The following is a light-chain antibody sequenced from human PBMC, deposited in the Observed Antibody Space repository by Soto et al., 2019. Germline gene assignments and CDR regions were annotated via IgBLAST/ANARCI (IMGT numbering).Light chain of an antibody. CDR3: MQALQTWT. CDR1: QSLLHSNGYNY. V-gene: IGKV2-28*01. CDR2: LGS. J-gene: IGKJ1*01. Sequence: DHVMTQSPLSLPVTPGEPASISCRSSQSLLHSNGYNYLDWYLQKPGQSPQLLIYLGSNRASGVPDRFTGSRSGTDFTLKISRVEAEDVDVYYCMQALQTWTFGQGTKLEIK.